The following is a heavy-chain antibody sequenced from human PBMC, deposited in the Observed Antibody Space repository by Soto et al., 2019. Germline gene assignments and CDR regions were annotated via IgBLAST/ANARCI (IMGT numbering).Heavy chain of an antibody. CDR2: IYHSRST. J-gene: IGHJ4*02. CDR1: GGSISSGGYS. V-gene: IGHV4-30-2*01. CDR3: ARGPPLGY. Sequence: SETLSLTCAVSGGSISSGGYSWGWIRQAPGKGLECIGYIYHSRSTYYNPSLKSRVTISVDRSKNQFSLKLSSVTAADPAVYYCARGPPLGYWGQGTLVTVSS.